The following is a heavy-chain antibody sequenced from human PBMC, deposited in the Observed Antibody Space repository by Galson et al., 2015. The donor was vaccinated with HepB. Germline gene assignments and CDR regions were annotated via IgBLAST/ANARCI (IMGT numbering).Heavy chain of an antibody. CDR1: GYTFINYG. D-gene: IGHD3-22*01. Sequence: SVKVSCKASGYTFINYGITWVRQAPGQGLEWMGWISPYDGNTNYAQSLQGRLSMTTDTSTSTAYMELRSLLSDDTAVYYCARALPSIVGGYYYYMDVWGTGTTVTVSS. J-gene: IGHJ6*03. CDR2: ISPYDGNT. CDR3: ARALPSIVGGYYYYMDV. V-gene: IGHV1-18*01.